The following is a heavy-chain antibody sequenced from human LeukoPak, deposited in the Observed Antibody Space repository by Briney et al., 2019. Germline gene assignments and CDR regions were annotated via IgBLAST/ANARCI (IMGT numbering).Heavy chain of an antibody. V-gene: IGHV1-8*01. CDR1: GYTFTSYD. Sequence: GASVKVSCKASGYTFTSYDINWVRQATGQGLEWMGWMNPNSGNTGYAQKFQGRVTMTRNTSISTAYMELSSLRFEDTAVYYCARAVPVWAGAGTWFDPWGQGTLVTVSS. CDR2: MNPNSGNT. CDR3: ARAVPVWAGAGTWFDP. D-gene: IGHD6-19*01. J-gene: IGHJ5*02.